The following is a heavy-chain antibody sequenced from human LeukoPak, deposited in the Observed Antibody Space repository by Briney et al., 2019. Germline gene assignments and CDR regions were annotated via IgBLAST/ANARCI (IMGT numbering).Heavy chain of an antibody. Sequence: ASVKVSCKASGYTFTDYYIHWARQAPGQGLEWMGWINPNSGGTKYAQKFQGRVTMTTDTSISTAYMEMSRLTSDDTAVYYCARDAHNGYEFHDWFDPWGQGALVTVSS. J-gene: IGHJ5*02. CDR1: GYTFTDYY. CDR3: ARDAHNGYEFHDWFDP. D-gene: IGHD5-12*01. CDR2: INPNSGGT. V-gene: IGHV1-2*02.